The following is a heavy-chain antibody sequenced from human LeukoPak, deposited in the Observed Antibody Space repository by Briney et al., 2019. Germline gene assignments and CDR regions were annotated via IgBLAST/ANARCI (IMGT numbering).Heavy chain of an antibody. Sequence: PGGSLRLSCAASGFTFSNYSIHWVRQAPGKGLEWVSSISSSSSYIYYADSVKGRFTISRDNAKNSLYLQMNSLRAEDTAVYYCAREGHSSWDGETDTAMAQFDYWGQGTLVTVSS. J-gene: IGHJ4*02. CDR3: AREGHSSWDGETDTAMAQFDY. D-gene: IGHD5-18*01. CDR1: GFTFSNYS. CDR2: ISSSSSYI. V-gene: IGHV3-21*01.